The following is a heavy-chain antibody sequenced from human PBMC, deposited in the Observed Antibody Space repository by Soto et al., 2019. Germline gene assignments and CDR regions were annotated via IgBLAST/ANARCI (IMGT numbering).Heavy chain of an antibody. V-gene: IGHV1-8*02. CDR1: GDTFTSYD. D-gene: IGHD3-16*01. J-gene: IGHJ5*02. CDR2: LNPNNGET. CDR3: ATGSPLVS. Sequence: ASVKVSCKDCGDTFTSYDINCVRQAPGKGLEWMGCLNPNNGETSYAQKFQGRVTMTEDTSIGTAYMELSSLRSEDTAVYYCATGSPLVSWGQGTLVTVSS.